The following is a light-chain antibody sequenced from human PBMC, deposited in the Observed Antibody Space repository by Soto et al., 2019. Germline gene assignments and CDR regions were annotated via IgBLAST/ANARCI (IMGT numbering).Light chain of an antibody. Sequence: EIVLTQSPGTLSLSPGERATLSCRASQSVSSSYLAWYQQKPGQAPRLLIYGASSRATGIPDRFSGSGSGTDFTLNISRLEPEDFAVYYCQQYGSSPWTFGQGTKVELK. J-gene: IGKJ1*01. CDR2: GAS. CDR3: QQYGSSPWT. CDR1: QSVSSSY. V-gene: IGKV3-20*01.